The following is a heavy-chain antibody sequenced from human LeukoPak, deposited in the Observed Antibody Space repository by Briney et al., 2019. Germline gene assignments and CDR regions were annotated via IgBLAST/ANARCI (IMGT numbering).Heavy chain of an antibody. Sequence: SETLSLTCDVSDYSISSGYYWAWLRQPPGKGLEWIGATYHSGTTKYTPSLKSRVTISVDTSKNQFSLKLTSVTAADTAVYYCARATARVHLYGDTFDHWGQGTLVAVSS. D-gene: IGHD5-24*01. CDR2: TYHSGTT. CDR3: ARATARVHLYGDTFDH. CDR1: DYSISSGYY. V-gene: IGHV4-38-2*01. J-gene: IGHJ4*02.